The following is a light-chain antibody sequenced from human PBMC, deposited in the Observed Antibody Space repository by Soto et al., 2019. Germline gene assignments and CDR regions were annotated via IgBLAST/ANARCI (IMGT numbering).Light chain of an antibody. Sequence: EIVMTQSPATLSVYPGERANLSCRASQSVSNNLAWYQQKAGQAPRLLIYGASTRATGIPARFSGSGSGTEFTLTISSLQSEDFAVYYCQQYNNWPPWTFGQGTKVEIK. CDR2: GAS. CDR1: QSVSNN. CDR3: QQYNNWPPWT. V-gene: IGKV3-15*01. J-gene: IGKJ1*01.